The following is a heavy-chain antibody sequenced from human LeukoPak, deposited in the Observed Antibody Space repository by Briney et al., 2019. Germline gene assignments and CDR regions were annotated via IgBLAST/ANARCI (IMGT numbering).Heavy chain of an antibody. J-gene: IGHJ4*02. D-gene: IGHD3-10*01. CDR3: AKDAWELPVY. V-gene: IGHV3-30-3*01. Sequence: GGSLRLSCAASGFTFSSYAMHWVRQAPGKGLEWVAVISYDGSNKYYADSVKGRFTISRDNSKNTLYLQMNSLRAEDTAVYYCAKDAWELPVYWGQGTLVTVSS. CDR2: ISYDGSNK. CDR1: GFTFSSYA.